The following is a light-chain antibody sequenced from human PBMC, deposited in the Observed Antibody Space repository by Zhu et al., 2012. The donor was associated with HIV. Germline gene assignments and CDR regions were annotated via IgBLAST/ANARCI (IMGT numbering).Light chain of an antibody. J-gene: IGKJ1*01. CDR2: GAS. Sequence: EIVLTQSPDTLSLSPGDRATLACRASQSVSSNYLIWYQQKPGQAPRPLIYGASDRASGVPDRFSGSGSGTDFTLTISRLEPEDFAVYYCYQYDNSWTFGQGTKVEIK. CDR3: YQYDNSWT. CDR1: QSVSSNY. V-gene: IGKV3-20*01.